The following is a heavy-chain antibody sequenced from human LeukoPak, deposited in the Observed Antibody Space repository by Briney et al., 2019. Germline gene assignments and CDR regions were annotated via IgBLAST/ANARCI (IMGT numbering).Heavy chain of an antibody. CDR3: ARGMVTLNRYFDWLLGDY. CDR1: GYTFTSYY. J-gene: IGHJ4*02. Sequence: ASVKVSCKASGYTFTSYYMHWVRQAPGQGLEWMGIINPSGGSTSYAQKFQGRVTMTRDTSTSTVYMELSSLRSEDTAVYYCARGMVTLNRYFDWLLGDYWGQGTLVIVSS. D-gene: IGHD3-9*01. CDR2: INPSGGST. V-gene: IGHV1-46*01.